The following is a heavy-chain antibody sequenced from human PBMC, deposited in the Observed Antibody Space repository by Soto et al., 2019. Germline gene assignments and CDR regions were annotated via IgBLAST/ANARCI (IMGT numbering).Heavy chain of an antibody. CDR1: GFTFDDYA. D-gene: IGHD3-3*01. CDR2: ISWNSGSI. CDR3: EKSLEWLSYTTYFDY. J-gene: IGHJ4*02. Sequence: SLRLSCAASGFTFDDYAMHWVRQAPGKGLEWVSGISWNSGSIGYADSVKGRFTISRDNAKNSLYLQMNSLRAEDTALYYCEKSLEWLSYTTYFDYWGQGTLVTVSS. V-gene: IGHV3-9*01.